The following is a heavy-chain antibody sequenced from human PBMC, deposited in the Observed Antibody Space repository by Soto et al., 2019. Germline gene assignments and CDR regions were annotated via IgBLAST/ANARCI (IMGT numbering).Heavy chain of an antibody. J-gene: IGHJ4*02. D-gene: IGHD6-13*01. CDR3: AKSPTSNYGSSSYFYCDS. V-gene: IGHV3-23*01. CDR2: ISGNGAAT. Sequence: EVQLLETGGGSVQPGGSLRLSCAASGFTFSNDAMNWVRQAPGKGLEWVASISGNGAATYYAGSVRGRFTISRDNSKNTLYLQMRSLRADDTAVYYCAKSPTSNYGSSSYFYCDSWGQGTLATVSS. CDR1: GFTFSNDA.